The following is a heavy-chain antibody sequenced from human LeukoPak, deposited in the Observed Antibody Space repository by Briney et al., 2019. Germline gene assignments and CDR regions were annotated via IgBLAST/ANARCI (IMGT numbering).Heavy chain of an antibody. Sequence: SETLSLTCTVSGGSISSYYWSWIRQPPGKGLEWIGYIYYSGSTNYNPSLKSRVNISVDTSKNQFSLKLSSVTAADTAVYYCARQHSSSSLYYYYGMDVWGQGTTVTVSS. D-gene: IGHD6-6*01. CDR3: ARQHSSSSLYYYYGMDV. J-gene: IGHJ6*02. V-gene: IGHV4-59*08. CDR2: IYYSGST. CDR1: GGSISSYY.